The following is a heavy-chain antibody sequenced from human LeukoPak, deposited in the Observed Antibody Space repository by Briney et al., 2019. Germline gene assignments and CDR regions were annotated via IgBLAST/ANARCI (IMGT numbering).Heavy chain of an antibody. V-gene: IGHV3-11*05. CDR3: ARDPTHFDY. J-gene: IGHJ4*02. Sequence: PGGSLRLSCAAFGFTFSDYYMSWIRQAPGKGLEWVSYISSSSSYTNYADSVKGRFTISRDNAKNSLYLQMNSLRAEDTAVYYCARDPTHFDYWGQGTLVTVSS. CDR1: GFTFSDYY. CDR2: ISSSSSYT.